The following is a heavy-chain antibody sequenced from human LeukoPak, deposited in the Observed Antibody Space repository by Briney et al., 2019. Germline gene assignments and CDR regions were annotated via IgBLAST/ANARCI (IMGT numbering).Heavy chain of an antibody. V-gene: IGHV1-8*01. CDR1: GYTFTSYD. CDR3: ARGHRITIFGVVIIEGGDY. J-gene: IGHJ4*02. CDR2: MNPNSGNT. Sequence: GASVKVSCKASGYTFTSYDINWVRQATGQGLEWMGWMNPNSGNTGYAQKFQGRVTMTRNTSISTAYMELSSLRSEDTAVYYCARGHRITIFGVVIIEGGDYWGQGTLVTVSS. D-gene: IGHD3-3*01.